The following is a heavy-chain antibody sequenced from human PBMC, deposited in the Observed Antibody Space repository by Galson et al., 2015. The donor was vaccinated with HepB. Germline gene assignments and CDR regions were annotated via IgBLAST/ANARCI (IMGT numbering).Heavy chain of an antibody. D-gene: IGHD3-3*01. CDR2: ISPNGGDT. J-gene: IGHJ6*02. CDR3: ARDAERISNHEFWIPFSNDFYYSGMDV. V-gene: IGHV1-46*03. CDR1: GSTFTDYR. Sequence: SVKVSCKASGSTFTDYRIHWVRQAPGQGLERLGIISPNGGDTTSAQKFQGRVTVTRDTSTSTVNMELNSLRSDDAAVYYCARDAERISNHEFWIPFSNDFYYSGMDVWGQGTTVTVSS.